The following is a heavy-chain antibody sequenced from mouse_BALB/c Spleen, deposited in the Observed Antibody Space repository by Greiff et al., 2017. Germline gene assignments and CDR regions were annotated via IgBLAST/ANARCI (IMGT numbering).Heavy chain of an antibody. CDR1: GFNIKDTY. D-gene: IGHD1-1*01. J-gene: IGHJ1*01. CDR2: IDPANGNT. V-gene: IGHV14-3*02. Sequence: EVKLVESGAELVKPGASVKLSCTASGFNIKDTYMHWVKQRPEQGLEWIGRIDPANGNTKYDPKFQGKATITADTSSNTAYLQLSSLTSEDTAVYYCAKDYGSSYDWYFDVWGAGTTVTVSS. CDR3: AKDYGSSYDWYFDV.